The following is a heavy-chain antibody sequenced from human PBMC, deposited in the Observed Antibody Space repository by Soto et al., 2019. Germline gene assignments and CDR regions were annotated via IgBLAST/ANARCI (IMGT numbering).Heavy chain of an antibody. CDR1: DYSISSGYY. CDR2: IYHSGST. J-gene: IGHJ4*02. CDR3: TRRGSSGTPVDY. D-gene: IGHD1-26*01. V-gene: IGHV4-38-2*01. Sequence: PSETLSLTCGVSDYSISSGYYWGWIRQPPGKGLEWIGNIYHSGSTHYNPALKSRVTISVDTSKNQFSLKLKSVTAADTAVYYRTRRGSSGTPVDYWGQGTLVTVSS.